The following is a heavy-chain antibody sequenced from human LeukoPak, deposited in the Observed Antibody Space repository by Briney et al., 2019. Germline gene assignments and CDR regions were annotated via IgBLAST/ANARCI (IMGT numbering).Heavy chain of an antibody. Sequence: ASETLSLTCIVSGGSISSHYWSWIRQPPGKGLEWIGYISYSGVTESNPSLKSRVTISVDTSKNQFSLKLSSVTAADTAVYYCARDGIVVVPAAIAANWFDPWGQGTLVTVSS. V-gene: IGHV4-59*11. CDR2: ISYSGVT. CDR1: GGSISSHY. D-gene: IGHD2-2*01. CDR3: ARDGIVVVPAAIAANWFDP. J-gene: IGHJ5*02.